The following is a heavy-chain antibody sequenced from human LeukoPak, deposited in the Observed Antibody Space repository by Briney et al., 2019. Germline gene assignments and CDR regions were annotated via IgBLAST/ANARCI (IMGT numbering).Heavy chain of an antibody. CDR1: GGFISSYY. J-gene: IGHJ4*02. CDR2: IYRSGST. CDR3: ARVSIEVGATTFDY. V-gene: IGHV4-59*01. D-gene: IGHD1-26*01. Sequence: PSETLSLTCTVSGGFISSYYWSWIRQPPGKGLEWIGYIYRSGSTNYNPSLKSRVTISVDTSKNQFSLKLSSVTAADTAVYYCARVSIEVGATTFDYWGQGTLVTVSS.